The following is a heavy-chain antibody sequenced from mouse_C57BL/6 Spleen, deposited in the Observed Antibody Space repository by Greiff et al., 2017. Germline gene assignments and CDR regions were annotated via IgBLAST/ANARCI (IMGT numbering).Heavy chain of an antibody. CDR3: TRETNWDVWYFDV. J-gene: IGHJ1*03. D-gene: IGHD4-1*01. V-gene: IGHV5-9-1*02. CDR2: ISSGGDYI. CDR1: GFTFSSYA. Sequence: EVQLVESGEGLVKPGGSLKLSCAASGFTFSSYAMSWVRQTPEKRLEWVAYISSGGDYIYYADTVKGRFTISRDNARNTLYLQMSSLKSEDTAMYYCTRETNWDVWYFDVWGTGTTVTVSS.